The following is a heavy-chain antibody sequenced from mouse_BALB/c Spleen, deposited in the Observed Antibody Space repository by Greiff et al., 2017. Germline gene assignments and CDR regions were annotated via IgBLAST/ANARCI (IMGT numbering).Heavy chain of an antibody. D-gene: IGHD2-4*01. V-gene: IGHV1-80*01. Sequence: QVQLKESGAELVRPGSSVKISCKASGYAFSSYWMNWVKQRPGQGLEWIGQIYPGDGDTNYNGKFKGKATLTADKSSSTAYMQLSSLTSEDSAVYFCALSTMNMDYWGQGTSVTVSS. CDR1: GYAFSSYW. J-gene: IGHJ4*01. CDR2: IYPGDGDT. CDR3: ALSTMNMDY.